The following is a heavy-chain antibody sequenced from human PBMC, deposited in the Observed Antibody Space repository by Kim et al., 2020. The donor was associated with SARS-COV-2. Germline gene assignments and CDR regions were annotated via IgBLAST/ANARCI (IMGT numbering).Heavy chain of an antibody. CDR3: ARRVSMGNWGSCDPSNWL. CDR2: VSHSGNN. V-gene: IGHV4-59*08. CDR1: GDSITHYF. J-gene: IGHJ5*01. Sequence: SETLSLTCTVSGDSITHYFWNWIRQSPGNGLEWIGHVSHSGNNVYNPSFESRVTLFMDTAKNQFSLNLRSGTDADTAVYYCARRVSMGNWGSCDPSNWL. D-gene: IGHD3-10*01.